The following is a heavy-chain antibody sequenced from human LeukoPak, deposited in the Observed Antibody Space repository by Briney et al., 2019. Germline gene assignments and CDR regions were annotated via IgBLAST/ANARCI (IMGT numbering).Heavy chain of an antibody. J-gene: IGHJ4*02. CDR3: ARVGSSGWYVHPTLDY. CDR1: GYTLTGYY. V-gene: IGHV1-2*02. CDR2: INPNSGDT. Sequence: ASVKVSCKASGYTLTGYYMHWVRQAPGQGLQWMGWINPNSGDTNYAQKFQGRVTVTRETAISTAYMELSRLRSDDTAVYYCARVGSSGWYVHPTLDYWGQGTLVTVSS. D-gene: IGHD6-19*01.